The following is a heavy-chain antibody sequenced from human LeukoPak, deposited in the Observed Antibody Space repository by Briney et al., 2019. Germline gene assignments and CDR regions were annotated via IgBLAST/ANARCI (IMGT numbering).Heavy chain of an antibody. CDR1: GYTFTGYY. V-gene: IGHV1-2*02. Sequence: GASVKVSCKASGYTFTGYYMHWVRQAPGQGLEGMGWINPNSGGTNYAQKFQGRVTMTRDTSISTAYMELSRLRSDDTAVYYCARGSQITIFGVVIIAFDPWGQGTLVTVSS. D-gene: IGHD3-3*01. CDR2: INPNSGGT. CDR3: ARGSQITIFGVVIIAFDP. J-gene: IGHJ5*02.